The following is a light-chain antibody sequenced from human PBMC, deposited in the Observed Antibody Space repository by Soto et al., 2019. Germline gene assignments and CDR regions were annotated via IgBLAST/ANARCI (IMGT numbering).Light chain of an antibody. CDR3: SSYTSSSTSVV. V-gene: IGLV2-14*01. Sequence: QSALTQPASVSGSPGQSITISCTGTSSDVGGYNYVAWYQQHPGKAPKLMIYDVSNRPSGGSNRFSGSKSGNTASLTISGLQAEDEADYYCSSYTSSSTSVVFGGGTKLTV. CDR1: SSDVGGYNY. CDR2: DVS. J-gene: IGLJ2*01.